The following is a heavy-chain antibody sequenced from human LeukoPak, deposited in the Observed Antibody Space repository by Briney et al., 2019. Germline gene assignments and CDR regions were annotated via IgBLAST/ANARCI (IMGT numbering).Heavy chain of an antibody. CDR3: VVGGSPGY. CDR1: GLAFSAYK. CDR2: ISTDGYTT. V-gene: IGHV3-74*01. J-gene: IGHJ4*02. D-gene: IGHD2-15*01. Sequence: GGSLRLSCAASGLAFSAYKMHWVRQAPRKGLVWVSRISTDGYTTDYADSVQGRFTASRDNTKNTWSLEMNSLRAEDTAVYYCVVGGSPGYWGQGTLVTVSS.